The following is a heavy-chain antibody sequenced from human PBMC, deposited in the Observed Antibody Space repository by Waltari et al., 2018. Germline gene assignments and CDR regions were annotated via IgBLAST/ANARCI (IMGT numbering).Heavy chain of an antibody. D-gene: IGHD2-2*01. Sequence: QVQLVESGGGVVQPGGSLRLSCAASGFTFSSYGMHWVRQAPGKGLEWVAFIRYDGSNKYYADSVKGRFTISSDNSKNTLYLQMNSLRAEDTAVYHCAKDRRQLLSFDYWGQGTLVTVSS. CDR1: GFTFSSYG. J-gene: IGHJ4*02. V-gene: IGHV3-30*02. CDR3: AKDRRQLLSFDY. CDR2: IRYDGSNK.